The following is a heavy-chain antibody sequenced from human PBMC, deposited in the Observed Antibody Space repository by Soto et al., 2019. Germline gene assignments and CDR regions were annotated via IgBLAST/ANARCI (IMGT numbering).Heavy chain of an antibody. V-gene: IGHV1-46*01. CDR1: GYAFSGFY. J-gene: IGHJ4*02. CDR3: ARDWEFRF. Sequence: ASVKVSCKASGYAFSGFYMHWVRQAPGQGLEWMGVINPSGDSTTYAQKFQGRLTMTKDTSTSTLYMELSSLRSEDTAVYYCARDWEFRFWGQGTLVTVSS. CDR2: INPSGDST. D-gene: IGHD3-10*01.